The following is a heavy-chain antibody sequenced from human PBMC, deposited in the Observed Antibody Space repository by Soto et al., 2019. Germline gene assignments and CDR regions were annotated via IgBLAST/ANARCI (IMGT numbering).Heavy chain of an antibody. CDR3: AKDGADYYGSGSYGTEIDY. J-gene: IGHJ4*02. Sequence: GGSLSLSCAASGFTFSDYYMSWIRQAPGKGLEWVSVIRNDGSNKYYADSVKGRFTISRDNSKNTLYLQMNSLRAEDTAVYYCAKDGADYYGSGSYGTEIDYWGQGTLVTVSS. CDR2: IRNDGSNK. V-gene: IGHV3-30*18. D-gene: IGHD3-10*01. CDR1: GFTFSDYY.